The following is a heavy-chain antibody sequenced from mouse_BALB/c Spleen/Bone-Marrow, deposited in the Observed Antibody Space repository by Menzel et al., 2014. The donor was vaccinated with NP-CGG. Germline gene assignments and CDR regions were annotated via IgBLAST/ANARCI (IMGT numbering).Heavy chain of an antibody. V-gene: IGHV1S56*01. J-gene: IGHJ3*01. Sequence: QVQLQRSGPELVKPGPSVRISCKASGYTFTSYYIHWVKQRPGQGLEWIGWIYPGNVNTNYNEKFKGKATLTADKSSSTAYMQLSSLTSEDSAVYFCARGGYDGAWFAYWGQGTLVTVST. D-gene: IGHD2-14*01. CDR2: IYPGNVNT. CDR3: ARGGYDGAWFAY. CDR1: GYTFTSYY.